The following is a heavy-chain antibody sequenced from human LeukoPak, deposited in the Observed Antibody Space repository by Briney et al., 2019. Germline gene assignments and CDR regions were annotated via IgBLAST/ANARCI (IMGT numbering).Heavy chain of an antibody. CDR1: GFTFSSYA. J-gene: IGHJ4*02. Sequence: GGSLRLSCAASGFTFSSYAMSWVRQAPGKGLEWVSTVSGSGGNTYYTDSVKGRFTISRDNSKNTVYLQMNTLRAEDTAVYYCAKAYCSGGDCSRYYWGQGTLVTASS. CDR2: VSGSGGNT. D-gene: IGHD2-15*01. CDR3: AKAYCSGGDCSRYY. V-gene: IGHV3-23*01.